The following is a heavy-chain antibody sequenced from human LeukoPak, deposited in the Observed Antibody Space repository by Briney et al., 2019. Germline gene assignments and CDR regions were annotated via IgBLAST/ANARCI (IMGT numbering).Heavy chain of an antibody. CDR2: IDTNTGNP. D-gene: IGHD3-22*01. J-gene: IGHJ4*02. Sequence: ASVKVSCKTSGYTFTSKTINWVRQAPGQGLEWMGWIDTNTGNPTYAQGFTGRLVFSLDTSVSTTYLQIYSLKAGDTAVYYCATGRDTTGYWGHWGQGSLVTVSS. CDR1: GYTFTSKT. CDR3: ATGRDTTGYWGH. V-gene: IGHV7-4-1*01.